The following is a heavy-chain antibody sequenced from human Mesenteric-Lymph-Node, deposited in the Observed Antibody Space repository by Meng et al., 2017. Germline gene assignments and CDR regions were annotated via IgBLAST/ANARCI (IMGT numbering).Heavy chain of an antibody. D-gene: IGHD6-13*01. Sequence: VQLQESAPGLVKPSQTLSLTCTVSGGSISSDDHNWSWIRQRPGKGLDWIGCIYYTGSTYYNPSLKSRVTISVDTSKNQFSLKLSSVTAADTAVYYCARGSSSSWYFGYWGQGTLVTVSS. CDR3: ARGSSSSWYFGY. J-gene: IGHJ4*02. CDR2: IYYTGST. V-gene: IGHV4-30-4*08. CDR1: GGSISSDDHN.